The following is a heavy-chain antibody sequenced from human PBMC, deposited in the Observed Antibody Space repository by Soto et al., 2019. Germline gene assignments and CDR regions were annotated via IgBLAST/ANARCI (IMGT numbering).Heavy chain of an antibody. CDR3: ANAGIYYDSSGYYKRSAFDI. D-gene: IGHD3-22*01. CDR1: GGSISSGGYY. CDR2: IYYSGST. V-gene: IGHV4-31*03. J-gene: IGHJ3*02. Sequence: SETLSLTCTVSGGSISSGGYYWSWIRQHPGKGLEWIGYIYYSGSTYYNPSLKSRVTISVDTSKNQFSLKLSSVTAADTAVYYCANAGIYYDSSGYYKRSAFDIWGQGTMVTVSS.